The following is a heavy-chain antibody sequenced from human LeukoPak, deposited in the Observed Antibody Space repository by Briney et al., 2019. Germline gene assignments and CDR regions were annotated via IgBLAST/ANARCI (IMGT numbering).Heavy chain of an antibody. V-gene: IGHV1-2*02. CDR2: INPNSGGT. CDR1: GYTFTGYY. D-gene: IGHD2/OR15-2a*01. Sequence: GASVKVSCKASGYTFTGYYMHWVRQAPGQGLEWMGWINPNSGGTNYAQKFQGRVTMTRDTSISTAYMELSSLRSDDTAVYYCARPLGSLKEYWWFDPWGQGTLVTVSS. CDR3: ARPLGSLKEYWWFDP. J-gene: IGHJ5*02.